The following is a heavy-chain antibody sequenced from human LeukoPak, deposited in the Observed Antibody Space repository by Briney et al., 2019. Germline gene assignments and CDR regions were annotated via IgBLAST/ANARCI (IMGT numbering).Heavy chain of an antibody. CDR3: ARGAPAVGRVDH. CDR2: IEYNGNAK. D-gene: IGHD6-19*01. J-gene: IGHJ4*02. Sequence: PGGSLRLSCGASGFIFSDYWMSWVRQAPGKGLEWVANIEYNGNAKDCADSLKGRFTISRDNAKNSLYLQLNSLEVEDTAVYYCARGAPAVGRVDHWGQGALVTVSS. V-gene: IGHV3-7*01. CDR1: GFIFSDYW.